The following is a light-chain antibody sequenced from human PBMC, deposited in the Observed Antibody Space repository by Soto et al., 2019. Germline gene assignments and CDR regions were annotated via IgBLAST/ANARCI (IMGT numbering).Light chain of an antibody. CDR3: QQYGSSPT. J-gene: IGKJ4*01. V-gene: IGKV3-20*01. CDR1: QSVSSSY. CDR2: GAS. Sequence: EIVLTQSPGTLSLSPGERATLSCRASQSVSSSYLAWYQQKPGQAPRLLIYGASSRATGIPDRFSGSGSGTDFPLPISRLEPEDFAVYYCQQYGSSPTFGGGTKVEIK.